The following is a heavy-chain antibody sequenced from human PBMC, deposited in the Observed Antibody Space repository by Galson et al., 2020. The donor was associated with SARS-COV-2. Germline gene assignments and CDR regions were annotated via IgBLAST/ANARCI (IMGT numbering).Heavy chain of an antibody. CDR2: IIPIFGTA. CDR3: VLGGVTTLDY. Sequence: GASVKVSCKASGGTFSSYAISWVRQAPGQGLEWMGGIIPIFGTANYAQKFQGRVTITADESTSTAYMELSSLRSEDTAVYYCVLGGVTTLDYWGQGTLVTVSS. J-gene: IGHJ4*02. V-gene: IGHV1-69*13. D-gene: IGHD4-17*01. CDR1: GGTFSSYA.